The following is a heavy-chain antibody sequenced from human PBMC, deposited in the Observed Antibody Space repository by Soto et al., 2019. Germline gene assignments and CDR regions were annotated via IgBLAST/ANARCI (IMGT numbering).Heavy chain of an antibody. V-gene: IGHV3-48*02. CDR3: AGDGGWLLDY. D-gene: IGHD5-12*01. J-gene: IGHJ4*02. CDR2: ISSSSSTI. CDR1: GFTFSSYS. Sequence: EVQLVESGGGLVQPGGSLRLSCAVSGFTFSSYSMNWVRQAPGKGLEWVSYISSSSSTIYYADSVKGRFTISRDNAKNSLYLQINSLGDEDTAVYYCAGDGGWLLDYWGQGTLVIVSS.